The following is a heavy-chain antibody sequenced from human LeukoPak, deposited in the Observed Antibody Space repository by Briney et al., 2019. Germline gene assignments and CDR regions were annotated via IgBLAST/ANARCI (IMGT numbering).Heavy chain of an antibody. J-gene: IGHJ6*02. Sequence: SETLSLTCAVYGRSFTGYYWSRFRQPPGKGLEWIAEINHSGGTNYNPSLKSRVTISIHTSKNQFSLKMTSVTAADTAVYYCARLLPIQGGDVWGQGTTVTVSS. CDR2: INHSGGT. V-gene: IGHV4-34*01. CDR1: GRSFTGYY. CDR3: ARLLPIQGGDV. D-gene: IGHD2-15*01.